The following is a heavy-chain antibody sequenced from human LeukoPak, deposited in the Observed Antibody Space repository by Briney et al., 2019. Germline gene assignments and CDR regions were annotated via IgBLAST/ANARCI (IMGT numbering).Heavy chain of an antibody. CDR3: ARAFVSGNSDFGY. V-gene: IGHV3-7*01. D-gene: IGHD4-23*01. CDR1: GFTFSSYW. J-gene: IGHJ4*02. CDR2: IKQGGSAK. Sequence: TGGSLRLSCAASGFTFSSYWMTWVRQAPGKGLEWVANIKQGGSAKYYVDSVKGRFTISRDNAKNSLSLQMNSLRAEDTAVYYCARAFVSGNSDFGYWGQGTLVTVSS.